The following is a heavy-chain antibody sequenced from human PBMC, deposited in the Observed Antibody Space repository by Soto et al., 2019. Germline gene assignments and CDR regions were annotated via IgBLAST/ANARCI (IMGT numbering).Heavy chain of an antibody. D-gene: IGHD1-26*01. CDR3: VKGWELLSGYFDP. Sequence: PGGSLRLSCAASGFAFSDSAMHWVRQASWRGLEWVGRIRSKANNYATAYAASVKGRFTVSRVDSENTAYLQMNTLKTEDTAVYYFVKGWELLSGYFDPWGQGALVTVS. CDR1: GFAFSDSA. CDR2: IRSKANNYAT. V-gene: IGHV3-73*01. J-gene: IGHJ5*02.